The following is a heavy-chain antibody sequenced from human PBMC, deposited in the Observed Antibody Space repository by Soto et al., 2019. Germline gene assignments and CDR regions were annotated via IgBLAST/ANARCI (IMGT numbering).Heavy chain of an antibody. Sequence: QMQLVESGGGVVQPGRSLRLSCAASGFTFRSYAIHWVRQAPGKGLEWVALIWFDGSKKYYVDSVKGRFAVSRDNSKNTLYLQMNSLRVEYMAVYYCARERLVPYGYGMDVWGQGTTVTVSS. J-gene: IGHJ6*02. D-gene: IGHD2-2*01. CDR1: GFTFRSYA. CDR2: IWFDGSKK. CDR3: ARERLVPYGYGMDV. V-gene: IGHV3-33*01.